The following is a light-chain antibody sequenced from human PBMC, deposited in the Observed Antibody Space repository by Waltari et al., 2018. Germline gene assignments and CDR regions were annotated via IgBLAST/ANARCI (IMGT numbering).Light chain of an antibody. V-gene: IGKV1-12*01. CDR1: QGISSS. CDR3: QQAKSFPLT. CDR2: SAS. J-gene: IGKJ3*01. Sequence: DIQMTQSPSSVSASVGDRVTITCRASQGISSSLAWYHQKPGQVPNLLLYSASSLQSGVPPRFSGSGAGTDFTLTISSLQPEDSATYYCQQAKSFPLTFGPGTKVDIK.